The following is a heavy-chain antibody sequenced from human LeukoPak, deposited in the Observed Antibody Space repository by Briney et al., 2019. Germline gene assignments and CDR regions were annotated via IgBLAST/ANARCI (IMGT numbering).Heavy chain of an antibody. CDR2: ITQDGSEK. CDR1: GFKFGGFW. D-gene: IGHD3-16*01. V-gene: IGHV3-7*01. Sequence: PGGSLRLSCESGGFKFGGFWMSWGRPAGGEGPERVANITQDGSEKLYVDSVKGRFTICRDNAKNSLYLEMNSLRVEDTAVYYCTRDVREAYDIWGHGTMVTVSS. J-gene: IGHJ3*02. CDR3: TRDVREAYDI.